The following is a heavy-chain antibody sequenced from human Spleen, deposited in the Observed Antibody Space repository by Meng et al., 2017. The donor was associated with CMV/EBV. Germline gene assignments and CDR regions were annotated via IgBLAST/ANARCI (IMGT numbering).Heavy chain of an antibody. J-gene: IGHJ5*02. CDR3: ARGHLQYSYGSSVYNWFDP. D-gene: IGHD5-18*01. CDR2: INHSGST. CDR1: GGSFSGYY. V-gene: IGHV4-34*01. Sequence: SETLSLTCAVYGGSFSGYYWSWIRQPPGKGLEWIGEINHSGSTNYNPSLKSRVTISVDTSKNQFSLKLSSVTAADTAVYYCARGHLQYSYGSSVYNWFDPWGQGTVVTVSS.